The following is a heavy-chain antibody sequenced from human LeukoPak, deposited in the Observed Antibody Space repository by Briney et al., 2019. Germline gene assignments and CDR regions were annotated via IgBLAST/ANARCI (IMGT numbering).Heavy chain of an antibody. Sequence: PGGSLRLSCAASGFTFSSYWMTWVRQAPGKGLEWVANIKQDGSEKYYVDSVEGRFTISRDNAKTSLYLQMNSLRAEDTAVYYCTREGGSGWYGYWGQGTLVTVSS. V-gene: IGHV3-7*03. J-gene: IGHJ4*02. CDR1: GFTFSSYW. CDR3: TREGGSGWYGY. CDR2: IKQDGSEK. D-gene: IGHD6-19*01.